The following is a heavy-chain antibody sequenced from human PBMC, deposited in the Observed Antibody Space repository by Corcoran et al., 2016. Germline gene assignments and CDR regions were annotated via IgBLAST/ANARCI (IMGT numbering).Heavy chain of an antibody. CDR1: GFSLSNARMG. V-gene: IGHV2-26*01. Sequence: QVTLKESGPVLVKPTETLTLTCTVSGFSLSNARMGVSWIRQPPGKALEWLAHIFSNDEKSYSTSLKSRLTISKDTSKSQVVLTMTNMDPVDTATYYCALSVTITRYYYYGMDVWGQGTTVTVSS. CDR3: ALSVTITRYYYYGMDV. J-gene: IGHJ6*02. CDR2: IFSNDEK. D-gene: IGHD4-17*01.